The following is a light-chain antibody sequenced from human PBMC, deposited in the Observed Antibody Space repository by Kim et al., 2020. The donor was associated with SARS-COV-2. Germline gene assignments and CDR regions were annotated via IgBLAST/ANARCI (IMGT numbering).Light chain of an antibody. CDR1: QSVARSY. J-gene: IGKJ1*01. CDR3: QQYGTSPSWT. Sequence: EIVLTQFPGTLSLSPGEGATLSCRASQSVARSYLAWYQQKPGQASRLLIFGATTRASGIPDRFSGSGSGTDFTLNITRLEPDDFAVYYCQQYGTSPSWTFGPGTKLEI. CDR2: GAT. V-gene: IGKV3-20*01.